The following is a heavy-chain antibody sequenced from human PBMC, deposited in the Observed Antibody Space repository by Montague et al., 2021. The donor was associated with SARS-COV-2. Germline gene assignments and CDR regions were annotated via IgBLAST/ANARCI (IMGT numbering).Heavy chain of an antibody. CDR3: ASETMTAYDFDI. J-gene: IGHJ3*02. CDR2: FFSVGST. Sequence: SETLSLTCTVSGASVSSSDWGWIRHSPPQGLEWIGFFFSVGSTDYNHSLKSRGTISRDTYTIKYSLKVTSVTAAATAIYYCASETMTAYDFDIWGQGTMVTVSS. CDR1: GASVSSSD. D-gene: IGHD5-18*01. V-gene: IGHV4-59*02.